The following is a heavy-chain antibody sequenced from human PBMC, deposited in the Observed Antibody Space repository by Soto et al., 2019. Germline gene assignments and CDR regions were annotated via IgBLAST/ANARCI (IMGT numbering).Heavy chain of an antibody. J-gene: IGHJ5*02. CDR1: GGSISNYY. D-gene: IGHD3-16*01. CDR3: ASGGNWLDP. Sequence: SETLSLTCNVSGGSISNYYWTWVRQSPEKGLEWIGYMYYNGNINYNPSLKSRVTISIDTSKNQFSLTLKSVTAADTAVYYCASGGNWLDPWGQGVLVTVSS. CDR2: MYYNGNI. V-gene: IGHV4-59*01.